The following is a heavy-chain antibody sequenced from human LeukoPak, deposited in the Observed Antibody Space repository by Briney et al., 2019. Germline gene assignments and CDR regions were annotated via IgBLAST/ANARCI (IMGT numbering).Heavy chain of an antibody. CDR1: GGSFSGYY. D-gene: IGHD1-26*01. J-gene: IGHJ4*02. CDR2: INHSGST. Sequence: SETLSLTCAVYGGSFSGYYWSWIRQPPGKGLEWIGEINHSGSTNYNPSLKSRVTISVDTSKNQFSLKLSSVTAADTAVYYCAKDEDSDFIVAYFDYWGQGTLVTVSS. CDR3: AKDEDSDFIVAYFDY. V-gene: IGHV4-34*01.